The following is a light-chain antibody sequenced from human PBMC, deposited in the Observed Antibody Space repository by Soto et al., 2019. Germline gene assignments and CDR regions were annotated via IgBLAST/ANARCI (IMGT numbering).Light chain of an antibody. CDR2: KAS. CDR3: QQYSSSQGT. CDR1: QSISSW. J-gene: IGKJ1*01. Sequence: DIQMTQSPSTLSASVGDRVTITCRASQSISSWLAWYQQKPGKAPKLLIYKASSLESGVPSRFSGSESGTEFTLTISSLQPDDFATYYCQQYSSSQGTFGQGTKVEIK. V-gene: IGKV1-5*03.